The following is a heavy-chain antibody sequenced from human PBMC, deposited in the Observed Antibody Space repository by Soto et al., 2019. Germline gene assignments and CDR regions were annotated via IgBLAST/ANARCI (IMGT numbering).Heavy chain of an antibody. V-gene: IGHV3-23*01. CDR1: GFTFASYT. CDR2: ITGRGDDT. J-gene: IGHJ3*01. CDR3: ARGDDYGDLRAFDF. Sequence: EVQLLESGGGLVQPGGSLRLSCAASGFTFASYTLSWVRQAPGKGLEWVSGITGRGDDTFYADSVKGRITVSRDNSKNTLFLQMNSLRAEDTAVYYCARGDDYGDLRAFDFWGRGTMVAVS. D-gene: IGHD4-17*01.